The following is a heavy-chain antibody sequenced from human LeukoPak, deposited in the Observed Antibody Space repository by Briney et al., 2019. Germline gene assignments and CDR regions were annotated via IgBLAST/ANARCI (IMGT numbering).Heavy chain of an antibody. J-gene: IGHJ4*02. D-gene: IGHD1-14*01. Sequence: GGSLRLSCGASGFTFSSYWMTWVRQAPGKGLEWVANIKEDGSVKFYVDSVKGRFTISRDNAKNLLYLQMNSLRAEDTAVYYCARDTFQPGRIDCWGQGTLVIVSS. CDR3: ARDTFQPGRIDC. CDR1: GFTFSSYW. V-gene: IGHV3-7*01. CDR2: IKEDGSVK.